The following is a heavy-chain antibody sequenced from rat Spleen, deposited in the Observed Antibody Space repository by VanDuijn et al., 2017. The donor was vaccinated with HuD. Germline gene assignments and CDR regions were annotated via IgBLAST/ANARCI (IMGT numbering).Heavy chain of an antibody. CDR1: GFTFNDCY. Sequence: EVQLVESDGGLVQPGRSLKLSCVASGFTFNDCYMAWVRQAPTKGLEWVASITNASGGTHYPDSVKGRFTISRDIAKTTLYLHMTSLRSEDTATYFCARDIYGGYSELGYFAYWGQGVMVTVSS. D-gene: IGHD1-11*01. V-gene: IGHV5-25*01. CDR3: ARDIYGGYSELGYFAY. CDR2: ITNASGGT. J-gene: IGHJ2*01.